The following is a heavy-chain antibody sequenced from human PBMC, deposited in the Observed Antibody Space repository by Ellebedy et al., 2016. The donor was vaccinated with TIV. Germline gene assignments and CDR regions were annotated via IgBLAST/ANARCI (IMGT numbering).Heavy chain of an antibody. CDR1: GGTFSSYP. D-gene: IGHD1-1*01. CDR3: AAGNDGGWFDP. Sequence: AASVKVSCKASGGTFSSYPISWVRQAPGQGLEWMGRIIPILGIANYAQKFQGRVTITADKSPSIAYMELSSLRSEDTAVYYCAAGNDGGWFDPWGQGTLVTVSS. CDR2: IIPILGIA. J-gene: IGHJ5*02. V-gene: IGHV1-69*02.